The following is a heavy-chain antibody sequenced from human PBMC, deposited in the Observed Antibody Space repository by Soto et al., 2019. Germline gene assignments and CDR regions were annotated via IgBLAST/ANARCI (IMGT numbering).Heavy chain of an antibody. CDR3: ARPDRFGKGQGFDY. D-gene: IGHD3-10*01. CDR1: GFTFSSYG. CDR2: IIPIFGTA. V-gene: IGHV1-69*01. J-gene: IGHJ4*02. Sequence: QVQLVESGGGVVQPGRSLRLSCAASGFTFSSYGMHWVRQAPGKGLEWVGGIIPIFGTANYAQKFQGRVTITADESTSTAYMELSSLRSEDTAVYYCARPDRFGKGQGFDYWGQGTLVTVSS.